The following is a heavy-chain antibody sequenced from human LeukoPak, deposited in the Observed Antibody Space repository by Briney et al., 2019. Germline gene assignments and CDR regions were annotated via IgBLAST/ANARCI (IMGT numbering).Heavy chain of an antibody. CDR3: AREKDCSGGSCYSGAFDI. Sequence: GGSLRLSCAASGFTLSSYGMSWVRQAPGKGLEWVSAISGSGGSTYYADSVKGRFTISRDNSKNTLYLQMGSLRAEDMAVYYCAREKDCSGGSCYSGAFDIWGQGTMVTVSS. J-gene: IGHJ3*02. V-gene: IGHV3-23*01. D-gene: IGHD2-15*01. CDR1: GFTLSSYG. CDR2: ISGSGGST.